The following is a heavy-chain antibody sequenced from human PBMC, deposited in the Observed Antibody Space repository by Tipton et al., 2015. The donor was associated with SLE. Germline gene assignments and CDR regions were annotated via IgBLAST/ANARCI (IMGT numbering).Heavy chain of an antibody. D-gene: IGHD5-18*01. V-gene: IGHV4-59*08. Sequence: LRLSCTVSGGSISSYYWSWIRQPPGKGLEWIGYIYYRGSTNYNPSLKSRVTISVDTSKNQFSLKLSSVTAADTAVYYCARVGTAMAYWYFDLWGRGTLVTVSS. J-gene: IGHJ2*01. CDR1: GGSISSYY. CDR3: ARVGTAMAYWYFDL. CDR2: IYYRGST.